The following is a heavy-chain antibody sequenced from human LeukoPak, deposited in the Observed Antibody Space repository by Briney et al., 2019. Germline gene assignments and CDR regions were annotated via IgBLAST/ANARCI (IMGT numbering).Heavy chain of an antibody. CDR3: AVERIAAADHYYYYGMDV. V-gene: IGHV6-1*01. CDR2: TYYRSKWYN. D-gene: IGHD6-13*01. Sequence: SQTLSLTCAISGDSVSSNSAAWNWIRQSPSRGLEGLGRTYYRSKWYNDYAVSVKSRITINPDTSKNQFSLQLNSVTPEDTAVYYCAVERIAAADHYYYYGMDVWGQGTTVTVSS. J-gene: IGHJ6*02. CDR1: GDSVSSNSAA.